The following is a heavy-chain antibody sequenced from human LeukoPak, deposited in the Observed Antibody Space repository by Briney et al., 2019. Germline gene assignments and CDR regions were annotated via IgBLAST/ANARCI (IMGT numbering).Heavy chain of an antibody. V-gene: IGHV3-9*01. D-gene: IGHD3-10*01. CDR1: GFTFNDYA. CDR3: ARGRGGLLWFGEFNS. J-gene: IGHJ4*02. CDR2: ISWNSGIV. Sequence: GGSLRLSCAASGFTFNDYAMHWVRQAPGKGLEWVSHISWNSGIVGYADSVKGRFTISRDNANNSLYLQMNSLRAEDTAVYYCARGRGGLLWFGEFNSWGQGTLVTVSS.